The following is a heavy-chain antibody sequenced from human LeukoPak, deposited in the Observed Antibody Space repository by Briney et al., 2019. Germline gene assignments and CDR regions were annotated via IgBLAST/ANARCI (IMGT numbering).Heavy chain of an antibody. CDR2: IFGSGGSA. J-gene: IGHJ4*02. Sequence: GGSLRLSCVASGFTFNSYAMYWVRQAPGKGLEWISGIFGSGGSAHYADSVKGRFTLSRDNSKNTVYLQLDSLRVEDTAVYYCGKTTVGYSSGRYPGWPVDYWGQGALVTVSS. CDR3: GKTTVGYSSGRYPGWPVDY. V-gene: IGHV3-23*01. CDR1: GFTFNSYA. D-gene: IGHD2-15*01.